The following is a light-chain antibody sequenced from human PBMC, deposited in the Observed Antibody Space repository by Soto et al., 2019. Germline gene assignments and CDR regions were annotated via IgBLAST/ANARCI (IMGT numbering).Light chain of an antibody. V-gene: IGKV1-5*01. CDR2: AAS. CDR3: QQDYYFPIT. CDR1: QSISDG. J-gene: IGKJ4*01. Sequence: EIKMTQSPSTLSVSTGDRATLTCRASQSISDGLASYQQKPGNAPKLLIYAASNLASGVPSRFSGRGSGTDFTLTISSLQPEDSALYYCQQDYYFPITFGEGTKVDIK.